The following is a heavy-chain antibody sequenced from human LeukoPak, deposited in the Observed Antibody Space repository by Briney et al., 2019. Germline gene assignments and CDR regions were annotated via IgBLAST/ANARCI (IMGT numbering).Heavy chain of an antibody. CDR1: GDTFNTSD. CDR2: ISTYNGNT. J-gene: IGHJ6*02. Sequence: ASVKVSCRTSGDTFNTSDITWVRQAPGQGLEWMGWISTYNGNTNFAQKLQGRVSMTTDTSTSTAYMELGSLRSNDTAVYYCARVVRGSAMDVWGQGTSVTVSS. D-gene: IGHD3-10*02. CDR3: ARVVRGSAMDV. V-gene: IGHV1-18*01.